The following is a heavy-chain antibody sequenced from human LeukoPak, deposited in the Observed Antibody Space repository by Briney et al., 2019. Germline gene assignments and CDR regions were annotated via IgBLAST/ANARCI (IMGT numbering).Heavy chain of an antibody. Sequence: GGSLRLSCAASVFTFSNAWMSWVRQAPGKGLEWVGRIKSKTDGGTTDYAAPVKGRFTISRDDSKNTLYLQMNSLKTEDTAVYYCTTRVYMVRARDYFDYWGQGTLVTVSS. CDR3: TTRVYMVRARDYFDY. D-gene: IGHD3-10*01. V-gene: IGHV3-15*01. J-gene: IGHJ4*02. CDR2: IKSKTDGGTT. CDR1: VFTFSNAW.